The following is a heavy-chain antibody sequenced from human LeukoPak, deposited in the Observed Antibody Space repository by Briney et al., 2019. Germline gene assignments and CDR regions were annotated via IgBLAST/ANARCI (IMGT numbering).Heavy chain of an antibody. D-gene: IGHD6-19*01. CDR3: TTDSMGSGSGWYC. CDR1: GFTFSSYS. Sequence: GGSLRLSCAASGFTFSSYSMNWVRQAPGKGLEWVSSISSSSYIYYADSVKGRFTISRDNARKSLYLQMNSLKTEDTAVYYCTTDSMGSGSGWYCWGQGTLVTVSS. V-gene: IGHV3-21*03. J-gene: IGHJ4*02. CDR2: ISSSSYI.